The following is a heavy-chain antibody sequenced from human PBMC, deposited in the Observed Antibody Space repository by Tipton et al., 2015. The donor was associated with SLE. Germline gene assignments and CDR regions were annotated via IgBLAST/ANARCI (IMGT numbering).Heavy chain of an antibody. V-gene: IGHV4-39*01. CDR1: GGSISSSSYY. Sequence: TLSLTCTVSGGSISSSSYYWGWIRQPPGKGLEWIGRIYYSGSTNYNPSLKSRVTISVDTSKNQFSLKLSSVTAADTAVYYCARRITMVRGANDAFDIWGQGTMVTVSS. J-gene: IGHJ3*02. CDR3: ARRITMVRGANDAFDI. D-gene: IGHD3-10*01. CDR2: IYYSGST.